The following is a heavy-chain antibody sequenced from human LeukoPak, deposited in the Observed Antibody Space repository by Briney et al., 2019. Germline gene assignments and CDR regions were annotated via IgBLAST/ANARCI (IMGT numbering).Heavy chain of an antibody. CDR3: AKGTMPDV. V-gene: IGHV3-43*01. CDR1: GFTVSSIY. J-gene: IGHJ6*02. D-gene: IGHD2-2*01. CDR2: ITWDGRIT. Sequence: GGSLRLSCAPSGFTVSSIYMSWVRQAPGKGLEWVSLITWDGRITYYADSVKGRFTVSRDNSKNSLYLQMNSLRTEDTALYYCAKGTMPDVWGQGTTVTVSS.